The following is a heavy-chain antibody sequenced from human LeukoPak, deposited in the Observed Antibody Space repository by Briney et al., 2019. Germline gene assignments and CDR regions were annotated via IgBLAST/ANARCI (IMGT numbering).Heavy chain of an antibody. Sequence: PSETLCLTCTVSGGSISNYWTWLRPPAGKGLEWIVRLSISGSTNYNPTLKSRVTMSTGTSKNQFSLKLSSVTAADTGVYYCVRWMVVSTLYWFDRWGQGTLVTVST. V-gene: IGHV4-4*07. D-gene: IGHD3-22*01. J-gene: IGHJ5*02. CDR1: GGSISNY. CDR3: VRWMVVSTLYWFDR. CDR2: LSISGST.